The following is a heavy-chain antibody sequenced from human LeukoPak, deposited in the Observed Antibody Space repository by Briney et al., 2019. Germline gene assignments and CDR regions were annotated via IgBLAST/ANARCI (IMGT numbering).Heavy chain of an antibody. CDR2: ISGSGGST. V-gene: IGHV3-23*01. CDR1: GFTFSSYA. CDR3: AKDFWRTGDSPPSYFDY. Sequence: GGSLRLSCAASGFTFSSYAMSWVRQAPGKGLEWVSAISGSGGSTYYADSVKGRFTISRDNSKNTLYLQMNSLRAEDTAVYYCAKDFWRTGDSPPSYFDYWGQGTLVTVSS. J-gene: IGHJ4*02. D-gene: IGHD7-27*01.